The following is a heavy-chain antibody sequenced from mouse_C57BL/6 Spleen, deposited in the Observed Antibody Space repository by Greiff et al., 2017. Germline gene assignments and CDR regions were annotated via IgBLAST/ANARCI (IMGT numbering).Heavy chain of an antibody. CDR3: ARYMGGYFDY. Sequence: EVQLVESGGGLVQPGGSLSLSCAASGFTFTDYYMSWVRQPPGKALEWLGFIRNKANGYTTEYSASVKGRFTISRDNSQSILYLQMNALRAEDSATYYCARYMGGYFDYWGQGTTLTVSS. J-gene: IGHJ2*01. CDR1: GFTFTDYY. CDR2: IRNKANGYTT. V-gene: IGHV7-3*01. D-gene: IGHD1-1*02.